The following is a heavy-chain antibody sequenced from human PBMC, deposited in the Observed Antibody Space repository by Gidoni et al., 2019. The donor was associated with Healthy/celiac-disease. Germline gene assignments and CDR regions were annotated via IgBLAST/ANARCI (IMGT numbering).Heavy chain of an antibody. V-gene: IGHV3-30*04. CDR1: GFTFSSYA. J-gene: IGHJ4*02. D-gene: IGHD3-3*01. CDR2: ISYDGSNK. CDR3: ARGKGDLTETPGAFDY. Sequence: QVQLVESGGGVVQPGRSLRLSCAASGFTFSSYAMHWVRQAPGKGLEWVAVISYDGSNKYYADSVKGRFTISRDNSKNTLYLQMNSLRAEDTAVYYCARGKGDLTETPGAFDYWGQGTLVTVSS.